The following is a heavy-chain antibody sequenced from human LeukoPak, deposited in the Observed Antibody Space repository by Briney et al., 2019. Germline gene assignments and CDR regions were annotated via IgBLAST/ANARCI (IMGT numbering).Heavy chain of an antibody. Sequence: SETLSLTCAVYGGTCSGYYWIWIRQPPGKEREWIGEINHSGSTNYNPSLNRLVTISVDTSKNYFSLKLSSVTAADTAVYYCARGRRYCSSTSCPRSHNYYYYMDVWGKGTTVTVSS. V-gene: IGHV4-34*01. J-gene: IGHJ6*03. D-gene: IGHD2-2*01. CDR2: INHSGST. CDR1: GGTCSGYY. CDR3: ARGRRYCSSTSCPRSHNYYYYMDV.